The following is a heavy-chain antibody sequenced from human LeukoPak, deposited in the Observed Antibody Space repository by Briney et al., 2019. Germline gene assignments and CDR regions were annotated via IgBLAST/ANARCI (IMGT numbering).Heavy chain of an antibody. V-gene: IGHV5-51*01. D-gene: IGHD3-22*01. Sequence: GESLKSCCKGSGYTVTNYWVGWVRQMPGKGLEWMGTIYPNNSDSRYNPSFRGQVTISVDRSITTAYLLWKSLKASDTAIYYCALSNEAFDSAGYFDYWGQGTPVTVSS. J-gene: IGHJ4*02. CDR3: ALSNEAFDSAGYFDY. CDR1: GYTVTNYW. CDR2: IYPNNSDS.